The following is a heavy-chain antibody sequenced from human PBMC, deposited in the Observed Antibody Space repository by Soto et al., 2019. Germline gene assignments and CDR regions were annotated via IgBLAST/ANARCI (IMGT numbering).Heavy chain of an antibody. D-gene: IGHD6-13*01. J-gene: IGHJ6*02. CDR1: GFTFSSYA. CDR3: ARTRASSSWSRGYSYYYYGMDV. V-gene: IGHV3-30-3*01. Sequence: PWGSLTLSCAASGFTFSSYAMHWVRQAPGKGLEWVAVISYDGSNKYYADSVKGRFTISRDNSKNTLYLQMNSLRAEDTAVYYCARTRASSSWSRGYSYYYYGMDVWGQGTTVTVSS. CDR2: ISYDGSNK.